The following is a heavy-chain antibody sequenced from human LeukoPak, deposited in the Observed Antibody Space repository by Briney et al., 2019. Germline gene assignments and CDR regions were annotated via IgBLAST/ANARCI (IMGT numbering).Heavy chain of an antibody. Sequence: ASVKASCKASGYTFTGYYMHWVRQAPGQGLEWMGWINPNSGGTNYAQKFQGRVTMTRDTSISTAYMELSRLRSDDTAVYYCARGPTWELLGVYFDYWGQGPRSPSPQ. CDR1: GYTFTGYY. V-gene: IGHV1-2*02. D-gene: IGHD1-26*01. J-gene: IGHJ4*02. CDR2: INPNSGGT. CDR3: ARGPTWELLGVYFDY.